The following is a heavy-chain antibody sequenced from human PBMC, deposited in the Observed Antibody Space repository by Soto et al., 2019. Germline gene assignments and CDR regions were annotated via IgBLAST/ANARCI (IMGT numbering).Heavy chain of an antibody. D-gene: IGHD4-17*01. J-gene: IGHJ4*02. CDR1: GFTLSNYW. CDR2: IKQDGSEK. CDR3: MTTVTTFGC. Sequence: EVQLVESGGGLVQPGGSLRLTCTASGFTLSNYWMNWVCQAPEKGLEWVANIKQDGSEKNYVDSVKGRFTISRDNAKNSLYLQMNSLRVDDTAMYYCMTTVTTFGCWGQGTLVTVSS. V-gene: IGHV3-7*05.